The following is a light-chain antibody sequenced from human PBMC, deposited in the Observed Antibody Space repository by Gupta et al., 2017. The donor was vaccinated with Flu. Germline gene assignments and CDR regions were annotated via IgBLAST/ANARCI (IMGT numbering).Light chain of an antibody. CDR2: EVT. V-gene: IGLV2-14*01. J-gene: IGLJ3*02. CDR3: CSYTSSITWV. Sequence: QSALTQPASVSGSPGQSITISCTGTSSDIGGYNFVSWYQQHPGKAPKLMIYEVTNRPSGVSNRFSGSKSGKTASLTISGLQAEDEADYYCCSYTSSITWVFGGGTKLTVL. CDR1: SSDIGGYNF.